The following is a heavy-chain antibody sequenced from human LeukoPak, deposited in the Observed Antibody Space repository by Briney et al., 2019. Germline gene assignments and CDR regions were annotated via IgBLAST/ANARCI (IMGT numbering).Heavy chain of an antibody. D-gene: IGHD6-19*01. Sequence: DPGGSLRLSCAASGFTFSSYAMSWVRQAPGKGLEWVSAISGSGGSTYYADSVKGRFTISRDNSKNTLYLQMNSLRAEDTAVYYCARDHPDSSGWYIFDYWGQGTLVTVSS. J-gene: IGHJ4*02. V-gene: IGHV3-23*01. CDR2: ISGSGGST. CDR3: ARDHPDSSGWYIFDY. CDR1: GFTFSSYA.